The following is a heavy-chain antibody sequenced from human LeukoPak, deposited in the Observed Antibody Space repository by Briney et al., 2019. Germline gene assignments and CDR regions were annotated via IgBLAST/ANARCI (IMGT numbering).Heavy chain of an antibody. CDR1: GFTFSSYW. V-gene: IGHV3-74*01. D-gene: IGHD3-9*01. J-gene: IGHJ4*02. CDR2: INSDGSST. CDR3: GRDHDILTGYPSFEY. Sequence: GGSLRLSCAASGFTFSSYWMHWVRQAPGKGLVWVSRINSDGSSTSYADSVKGRFTISRDNAKNTLYLQMNSLRAEDTAVYYFGRDHDILTGYPSFEYWGQGTLGTVSS.